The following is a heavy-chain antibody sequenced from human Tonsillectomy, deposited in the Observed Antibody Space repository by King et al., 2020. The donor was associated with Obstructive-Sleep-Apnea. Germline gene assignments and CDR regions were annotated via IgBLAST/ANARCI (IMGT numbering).Heavy chain of an antibody. CDR1: GFIFSSDA. V-gene: IGHV3-30*04. J-gene: IGHJ4*02. CDR2: ISYDGSNK. Sequence: VQLVESGGGVVQPGRSLRLSCAASGFIFSSDAMHWVRQAPGKGLEWVALISYDGSNKYYADSVKGRFTISRDNSKNTLYLQMNSLRTEDTAVYYCAVAVTGYYFDYWGQGTLVTVSS. CDR3: AVAVTGYYFDY. D-gene: IGHD6-19*01.